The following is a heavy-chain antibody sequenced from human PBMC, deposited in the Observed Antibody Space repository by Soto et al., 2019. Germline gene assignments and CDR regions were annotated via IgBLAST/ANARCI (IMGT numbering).Heavy chain of an antibody. D-gene: IGHD3-22*01. CDR2: ISANGRGT. J-gene: IGHJ4*02. Sequence: EVQLLESGGGLVQPGGSLRLSCATSGFSFSTYPMSWVRQAPGKGLEWVTAISANGRGTSYADSVKGRFTILRDNSKNTLFLQMNSLRADDTAVYFCVKKRSYDRTSYDQFDNWGQGTLVTVSS. V-gene: IGHV3-23*01. CDR1: GFSFSTYP. CDR3: VKKRSYDRTSYDQFDN.